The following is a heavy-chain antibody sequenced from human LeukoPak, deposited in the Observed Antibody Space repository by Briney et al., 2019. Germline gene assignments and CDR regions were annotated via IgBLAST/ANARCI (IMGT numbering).Heavy chain of an antibody. Sequence: GGSLRLSCAASGFTFHDYAMYWVRQAPGKGPEWVSLISGDSGSTGYADFVKGRFTISRDNSQNSVFLQMNSLTSEDTAVYFCAKDRGSGWYYFHYWGQGTLVTVSS. V-gene: IGHV3-43*02. J-gene: IGHJ4*02. CDR1: GFTFHDYA. CDR3: AKDRGSGWYYFHY. CDR2: ISGDSGST. D-gene: IGHD6-19*01.